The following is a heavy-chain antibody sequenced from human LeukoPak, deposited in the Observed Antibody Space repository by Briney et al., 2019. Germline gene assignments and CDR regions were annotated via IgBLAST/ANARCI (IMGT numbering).Heavy chain of an antibody. Sequence: GSSVKVSCKASGGTFSSYAISWVRQAPGQGVEWMGRIIPIFGIANYAQKFQGRVTITADKSTSTAYMELSSLRSANTAVYYCARQNCYFDLWGRGTLVTVSS. V-gene: IGHV1-69*04. CDR1: GGTFSSYA. J-gene: IGHJ2*01. CDR2: IIPIFGIA. CDR3: ARQNCYFDL.